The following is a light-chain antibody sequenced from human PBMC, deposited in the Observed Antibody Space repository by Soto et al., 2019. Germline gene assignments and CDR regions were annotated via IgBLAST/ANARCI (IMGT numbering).Light chain of an antibody. Sequence: EIVLTQSPATLSLSPGERATLSCRASQSVSNYLAWFQQKPGQAPRLLIYDASNRATGIPARFSGSGSGTDFTLTISSLEPEDFAVYYCQQRSNWPGFTFGPGTKVDIK. J-gene: IGKJ3*01. V-gene: IGKV3-11*01. CDR3: QQRSNWPGFT. CDR1: QSVSNY. CDR2: DAS.